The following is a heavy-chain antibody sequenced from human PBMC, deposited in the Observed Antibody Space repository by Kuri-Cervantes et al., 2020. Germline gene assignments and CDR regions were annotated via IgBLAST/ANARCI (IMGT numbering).Heavy chain of an antibody. Sequence: GESLKISCAASGFTFSRFIVHWVRQTPDKGLEWVAVIWYDGTNKFYADSVKGRFTISRDNSKNTVYLQMNSLRAEDTAVYYCAKGDNLYGWGQGTLVTVSS. CDR3: AKGDNLYG. J-gene: IGHJ4*02. D-gene: IGHD3-10*01. CDR2: IWYDGTNK. V-gene: IGHV3-30*02. CDR1: GFTFSRFI.